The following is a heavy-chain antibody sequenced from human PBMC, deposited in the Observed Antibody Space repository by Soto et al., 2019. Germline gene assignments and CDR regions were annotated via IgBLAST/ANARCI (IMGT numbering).Heavy chain of an antibody. CDR3: TRKRFGMDV. CDR1: GGSISGSYYY. Sequence: PSETLSLTCAVSGGSISGSYYYWSWVRQFPGKGLEWIGYINYSGTTYYNPSLRSRITMSVDTSKNQFSLNLSSVTAADTAVYFCTRKRFGMDVWGQGTTVTVSS. CDR2: INYSGTT. J-gene: IGHJ6*02. V-gene: IGHV4-31*11.